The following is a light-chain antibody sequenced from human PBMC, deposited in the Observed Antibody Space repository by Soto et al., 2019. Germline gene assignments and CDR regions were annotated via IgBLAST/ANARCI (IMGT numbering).Light chain of an antibody. CDR3: QHRSNWTPWT. CDR1: QSVNSY. Sequence: EIVLTQSPATLSLSPGERATLSCRASQSVNSYLAWYQQKPGQAPRLLIYDASNRATGIPARFSGSGSGTDFTLTISSIEPEDLAVYYCQHRSNWTPWTFGKGTKVEIK. CDR2: DAS. J-gene: IGKJ1*01. V-gene: IGKV3-11*01.